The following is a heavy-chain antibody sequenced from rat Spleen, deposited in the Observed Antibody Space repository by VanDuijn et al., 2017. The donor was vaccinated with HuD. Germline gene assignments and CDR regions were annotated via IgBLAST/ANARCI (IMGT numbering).Heavy chain of an antibody. CDR3: ASLLLG. Sequence: QVQLKESGPGLVQPSQTLSLTCTVSGFSLTSYTVSWVRQPPGKGLEWIAAISSGGSTYYNSALKSRRSISRDTSKSQVFLKMNSLQTEDTAMYFCASLLLGWGQGTLVTVSS. CDR1: GFSLTSYT. J-gene: IGHJ3*01. D-gene: IGHD1-1*01. V-gene: IGHV2-6*01. CDR2: ISSGGST.